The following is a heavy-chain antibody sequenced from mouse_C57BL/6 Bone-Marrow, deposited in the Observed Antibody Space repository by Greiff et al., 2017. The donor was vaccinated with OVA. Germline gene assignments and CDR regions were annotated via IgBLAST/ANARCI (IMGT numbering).Heavy chain of an antibody. J-gene: IGHJ4*01. D-gene: IGHD4-1*01. CDR1: GYTFTSSG. CDR2: IYPRSGNT. CDR3: ANWDEGDY. V-gene: IGHV1-81*01. Sequence: QVQLQQSGAELARPGASVKLSCKASGYTFTSSGISWVKQRTGQGLEWIGEIYPRSGNTHYNEKFKGKATLTADKSSSTAYMELRSLTSEDSAVYFCANWDEGDYWGQGTSVTVSS.